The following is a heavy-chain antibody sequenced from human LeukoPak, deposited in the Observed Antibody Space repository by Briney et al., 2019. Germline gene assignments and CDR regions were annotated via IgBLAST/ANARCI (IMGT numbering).Heavy chain of an antibody. J-gene: IGHJ5*02. CDR1: GFTFRSYE. CDR2: ISSGGSTK. Sequence: GGSLRLSCAASGFTFRSYEMNWARQAPGKGLEWVSYISSGGSTKYYADSVKGRFTISRDNAKNSLYLQMNSLRAEDTAVYYCARDRWFDPWGQGTLVTVSS. CDR3: ARDRWFDP. V-gene: IGHV3-48*03.